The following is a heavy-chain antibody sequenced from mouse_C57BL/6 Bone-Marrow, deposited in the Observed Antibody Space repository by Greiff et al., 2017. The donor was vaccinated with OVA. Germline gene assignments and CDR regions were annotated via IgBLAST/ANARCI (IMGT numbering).Heavy chain of an antibody. CDR2: INYDGSST. V-gene: IGHV5-16*01. J-gene: IGHJ4*01. Sequence: EVKLMESEGGLVQPGSSMKLSCTASGFTFSDYYMAWVRQVPEKGLEWVANINYDGSSTYYLDSLKSRFIISRDNAKNILYLQMCSLKSEDTATYYCAREGDLYYAMDYWGQGTSVTVSS. CDR1: GFTFSDYY. CDR3: AREGDLYYAMDY.